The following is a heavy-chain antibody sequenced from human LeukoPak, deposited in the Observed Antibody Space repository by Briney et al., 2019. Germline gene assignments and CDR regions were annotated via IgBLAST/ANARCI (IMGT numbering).Heavy chain of an antibody. CDR1: GFTVSSNY. V-gene: IGHV3-53*01. CDR3: AKGEESGDWAFDI. J-gene: IGHJ3*02. CDR2: IFSGGST. D-gene: IGHD2-21*02. Sequence: GGSLRLSCAASGFTVSSNYMSWVRQAPGKGLEWVSLIFSGGSTYYADSVKGRFTISRDNSKNTLYLQMSSLRAEDTAVYYCAKGEESGDWAFDIWGQGTMVTVSS.